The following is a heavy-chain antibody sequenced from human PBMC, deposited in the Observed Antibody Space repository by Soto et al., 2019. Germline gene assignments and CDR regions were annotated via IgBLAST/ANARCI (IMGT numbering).Heavy chain of an antibody. CDR1: GFTFSSYS. CDR2: ISSSSSYI. Sequence: GGSLRLSCAASGFTFSSYSMNWVRQAPGKRLEWVSSISSSSSYIYYADSVKGRFTISRDNAKNSLYLQMNSLRAEDTAVYYCARDDLQAAAGTPGPVYWGQGTLVTVSS. D-gene: IGHD6-13*01. J-gene: IGHJ4*02. CDR3: ARDDLQAAAGTPGPVY. V-gene: IGHV3-21*01.